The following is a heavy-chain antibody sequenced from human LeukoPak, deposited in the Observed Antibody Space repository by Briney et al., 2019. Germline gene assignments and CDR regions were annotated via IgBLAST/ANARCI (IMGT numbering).Heavy chain of an antibody. CDR1: GFTFSSYW. CDR3: ARDLHYYVAMGV. Sequence: PGGSLRLSCAASGFTFSSYWMAWVRQAPGKGLEWVSSIGSDNKPHYSESVKGRFAISRDNSKSMLFLQLNSLRAEDTALYYCARDLHYYVAMGVWGQGTTVTVSS. D-gene: IGHD3-10*02. CDR2: IGSDNKP. J-gene: IGHJ6*02. V-gene: IGHV3-23*01.